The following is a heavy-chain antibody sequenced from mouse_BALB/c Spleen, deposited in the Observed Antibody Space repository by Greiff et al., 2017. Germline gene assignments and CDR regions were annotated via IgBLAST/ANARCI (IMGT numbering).Heavy chain of an antibody. CDR2: IYPGNSDT. CDR1: GYSFTSYW. Sequence: VQLQQSGTVLARPGASVKMSCKASGYSFTSYWMHWVKQRPGQGLEWIGAIYPGNSDTSYNQKFKGKAKLTAVTSASTAYMELSSLTNEDSAVYYCTRFYYRYDFDYWGQGTTLTVSA. CDR3: TRFYYRYDFDY. D-gene: IGHD2-14*01. J-gene: IGHJ2*01. V-gene: IGHV1-5*01.